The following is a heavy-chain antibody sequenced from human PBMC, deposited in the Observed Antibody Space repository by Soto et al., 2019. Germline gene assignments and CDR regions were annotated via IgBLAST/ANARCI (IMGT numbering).Heavy chain of an antibody. Sequence: QITLKESGPTLVKPTQTLTLTCTFSGFSLSTSGVGVGWIRQPPGKALEWLALIYWDDDKRYSPSPKSRLTITKDTSKNQVVLTMTNVDPVDTATYYCAHTHYSWYFDLWGRGTLVTVSS. V-gene: IGHV2-5*02. D-gene: IGHD2-21*01. CDR2: IYWDDDK. J-gene: IGHJ2*01. CDR1: GFSLSTSGVG. CDR3: AHTHYSWYFDL.